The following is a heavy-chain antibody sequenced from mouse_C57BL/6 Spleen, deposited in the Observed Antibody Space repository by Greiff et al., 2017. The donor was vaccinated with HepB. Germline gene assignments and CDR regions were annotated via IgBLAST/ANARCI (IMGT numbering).Heavy chain of an antibody. Sequence: VQLKESGPGLVKPSQSLSLTCSVTGYSITSGYYWNWIRQFPGNKLEWMGYISYDGSNNYNPSLKNRISITRDTSKNQFFLKLNSVTTEDTATYYCARGTTVVGYWGQGTTLTVSS. CDR3: ARGTTVVGY. V-gene: IGHV3-6*01. J-gene: IGHJ2*01. CDR1: GYSITSGYY. D-gene: IGHD1-1*01. CDR2: ISYDGSN.